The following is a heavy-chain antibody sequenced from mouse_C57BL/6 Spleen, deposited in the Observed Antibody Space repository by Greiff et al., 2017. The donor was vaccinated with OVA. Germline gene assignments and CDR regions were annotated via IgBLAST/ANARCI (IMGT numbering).Heavy chain of an antibody. CDR3: APFYYGSSTGYFDV. J-gene: IGHJ1*03. CDR1: GYAFSSSW. CDR2: IYPGDGDT. Sequence: VQLQQSGPELVKPGASVKISCKASGYAFSSSWMNWVKQRPGKGLEWIGRIYPGDGDTNYNGKFKGKATLTADKSSSTAYMQLSSLTSEDSAVYFCAPFYYGSSTGYFDVWGTGTTVTVSS. V-gene: IGHV1-82*01. D-gene: IGHD1-1*01.